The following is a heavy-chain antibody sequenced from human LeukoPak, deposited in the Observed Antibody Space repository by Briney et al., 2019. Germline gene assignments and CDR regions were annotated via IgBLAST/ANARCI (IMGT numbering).Heavy chain of an antibody. Sequence: GGSLRLSCAASGFDFSSNWMHWVRHAPGQGLVWVSRIKGDGISTNYADSVKGRFTISRDNAKNSLYLQMNSLRAEDTAVYYCARGGEASIDYWGQGTLVIVSS. V-gene: IGHV3-74*01. CDR3: ARGGEASIDY. CDR1: GFDFSSNW. D-gene: IGHD2-21*01. CDR2: IKGDGIST. J-gene: IGHJ4*02.